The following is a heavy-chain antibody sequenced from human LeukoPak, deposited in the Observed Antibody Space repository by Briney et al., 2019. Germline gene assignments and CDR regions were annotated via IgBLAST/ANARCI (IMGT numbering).Heavy chain of an antibody. D-gene: IGHD6-13*01. CDR2: ISSSSSYI. CDR1: GFTFSSYS. CDR3: ARVPRGIADY. J-gene: IGHJ4*02. Sequence: GGSLRLSCAASGFTFSSYSMNWVRQAPGKGLEWVSSISSSSSYICYADSVKGRFTISRDNAKNSLYLQMNSLRAEDTAVYYCARVPRGIADYWGQGTLVTVSS. V-gene: IGHV3-21*01.